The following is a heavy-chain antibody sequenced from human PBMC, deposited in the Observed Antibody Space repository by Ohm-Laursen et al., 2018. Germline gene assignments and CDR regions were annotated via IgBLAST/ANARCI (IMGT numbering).Heavy chain of an antibody. D-gene: IGHD2/OR15-2a*01. J-gene: IGHJ3*01. V-gene: IGHV3-11*04. CDR1: GFTFSDY. Sequence: SLRLSCSASGFTFSDYMSWIRQAPGKGLEWVSHISSSGSTKNYAESVKGRFTISRDNAKNLLYLQMNNLRAEDTAMYYCSRDYLSIWGQGTLVTVSS. CDR2: ISSSGSTK. CDR3: SRDYLSI.